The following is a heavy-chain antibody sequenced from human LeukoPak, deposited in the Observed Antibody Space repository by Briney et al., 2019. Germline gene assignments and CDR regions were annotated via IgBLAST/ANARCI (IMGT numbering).Heavy chain of an antibody. J-gene: IGHJ6*03. CDR2: IRYDGSNK. CDR3: AKGQYCSSTSCYRLYYYYYYMDV. CDR1: GFTFSSYG. D-gene: IGHD2-2*01. V-gene: IGHV3-30*02. Sequence: PGGSLRLSCAASGFTFSSYGMHWVRQAPGKGLEWVAFIRYDGSNKYYADSVKGRFTISRDNSKNTLYLQMNSLRAEDTAVYYCAKGQYCSSTSCYRLYYYYYYMDVWGKGTTVTISS.